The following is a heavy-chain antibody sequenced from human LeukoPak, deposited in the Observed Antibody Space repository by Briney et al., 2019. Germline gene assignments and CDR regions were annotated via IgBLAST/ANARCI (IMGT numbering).Heavy chain of an antibody. CDR3: ARGPKGYYYGSGSYPTSYYYYYMDV. D-gene: IGHD3-10*01. CDR1: GYTFTSYD. Sequence: ASVKVSCKASGYTFTSYDINWVRQATGQGLEWMGWMNPNSGNTGYAQKFQGRVTMTRNTSISTAYMELSSLRSDDTAVYYCARGPKGYYYGSGSYPTSYYYYYMDVWGKGTTVTISS. J-gene: IGHJ6*03. V-gene: IGHV1-8*01. CDR2: MNPNSGNT.